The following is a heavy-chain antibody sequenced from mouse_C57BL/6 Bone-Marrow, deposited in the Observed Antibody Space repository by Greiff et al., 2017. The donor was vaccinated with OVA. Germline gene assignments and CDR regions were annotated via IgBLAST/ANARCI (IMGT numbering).Heavy chain of an antibody. V-gene: IGHV1-66*01. Sequence: QVHVKQSGPELVKPGASVKISCKASGYSFTIYYIHWVQQRPGQGLEWIGWFYPGSVNIKYNEKFKGKATLTADTSSSTAYMQLSSLTSEDSAVYYCARSNYGGLAMDYWGQGTSVTVSS. D-gene: IGHD2-5*01. CDR1: GYSFTIYY. J-gene: IGHJ4*01. CDR2: FYPGSVNI. CDR3: ARSNYGGLAMDY.